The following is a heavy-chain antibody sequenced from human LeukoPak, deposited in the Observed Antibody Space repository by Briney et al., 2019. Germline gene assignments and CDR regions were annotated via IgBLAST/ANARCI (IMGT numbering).Heavy chain of an antibody. J-gene: IGHJ4*02. V-gene: IGHV3-48*04. CDR3: ARAGYGSGSYHIDY. Sequence: PGGSLRLSCAASGFIFSTYGMNWVRQAPGKGQEWVSHISSSSDSIYYADSVRGRFTVSRDNTKNSLYLQMNSLRAEDKAVYYCARAGYGSGSYHIDYWGQGTLVTVSS. D-gene: IGHD3-10*01. CDR2: ISSSSDSI. CDR1: GFIFSTYG.